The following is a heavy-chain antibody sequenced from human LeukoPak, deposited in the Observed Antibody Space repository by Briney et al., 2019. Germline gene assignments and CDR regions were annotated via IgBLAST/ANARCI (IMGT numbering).Heavy chain of an antibody. CDR1: TDSFNDYF. V-gene: IGHV4-34*01. CDR3: ARGYYYMDV. CDR2: INHREYT. Sequence: PSETLSLTCAVYTDSFNDYFWSWIRQSPGKGLEWIGEINHREYTNYNPSPRSRVTTSVDTAKKQFSLKLGSVTAADTAVYYCARGYYYMDVWDKGAAVTVSS. J-gene: IGHJ6*03.